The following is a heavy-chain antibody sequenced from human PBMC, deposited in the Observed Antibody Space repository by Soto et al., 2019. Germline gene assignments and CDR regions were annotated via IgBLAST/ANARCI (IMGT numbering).Heavy chain of an antibody. CDR3: ARGAGRGYCSCNTCYSPYNYYGMDV. CDR1: GDSVSSNSAA. J-gene: IGHJ6*02. V-gene: IGHV6-1*01. CDR2: TYYRSKWYD. Sequence: SQTLSLTCAISGDSVSSNSAAWNWVRQSPSRGLEWLGRTYYRSKWYDDYAVSVKSRITISPDTSKNQFSLHLKSVTPEDTAVYYCARGAGRGYCSCNTCYSPYNYYGMDVWGQGTTVTVSS. D-gene: IGHD2-15*01.